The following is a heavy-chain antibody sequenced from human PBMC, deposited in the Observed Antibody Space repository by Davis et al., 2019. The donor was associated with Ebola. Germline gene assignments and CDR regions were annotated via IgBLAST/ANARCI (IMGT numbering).Heavy chain of an antibody. D-gene: IGHD2-15*01. V-gene: IGHV3-30*02. CDR3: AKGPMDIVVVVAATPFDY. CDR2: IRYGGSNQ. CDR1: GFTFSSYA. Sequence: GGSLRLSCAASGFTFSSYAMHWVRQAPGKGLEWVAVIRYGGSNQYYADSVKGRFTISRDNSKNTLYLQMNSLRAEDTAVYYCAKGPMDIVVVVAATPFDYWGQGTLVTVSS. J-gene: IGHJ4*02.